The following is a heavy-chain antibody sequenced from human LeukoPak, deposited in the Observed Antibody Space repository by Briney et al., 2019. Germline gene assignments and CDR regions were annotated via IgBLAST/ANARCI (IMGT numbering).Heavy chain of an antibody. J-gene: IGHJ4*02. Sequence: GRSLRLSCAASGFTFDDYAMHWVRQAPGKGLEWVSGISWNSGSIGYADSAKGRFTISRDNAKNSLYLQMNSLRAEDTALYYCAKGATTGGKGPLYYFDYWGQGTLVTVSS. CDR2: ISWNSGSI. CDR3: AKGATTGGKGPLYYFDY. CDR1: GFTFDDYA. V-gene: IGHV3-9*01. D-gene: IGHD1-26*01.